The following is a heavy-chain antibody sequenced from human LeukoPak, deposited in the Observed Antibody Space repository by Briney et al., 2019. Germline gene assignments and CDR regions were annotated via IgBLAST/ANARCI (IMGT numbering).Heavy chain of an antibody. D-gene: IGHD2-21*02. CDR2: IHGDGST. V-gene: IGHV3-53*01. CDR3: ARGESSDCTCIDY. Sequence: GGSLRLSCAASGFTVSSRYMSWVRQAPGKGLEWVSVIHGDGSTYYADSVKGRFTISRDNSKNALYLQMNSLRAEDTAVYYCARGESSDCTCIDYWGQGTLVSVSS. CDR1: GFTVSSRY. J-gene: IGHJ4*02.